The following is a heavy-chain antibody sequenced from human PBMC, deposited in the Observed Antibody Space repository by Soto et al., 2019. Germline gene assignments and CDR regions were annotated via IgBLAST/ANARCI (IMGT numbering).Heavy chain of an antibody. Sequence: ASVKVSCKASGYTFTSYDINWVRQATGQGLEWMGWMNPNSGNTGYAQKFQGRVTMTRNTSISTGYMELSSLRSEDTAVYYCARGVYKLLHYYYGMDVWGQGTTVTVSS. CDR2: MNPNSGNT. D-gene: IGHD2-2*01. J-gene: IGHJ6*02. CDR1: GYTFTSYD. CDR3: ARGVYKLLHYYYGMDV. V-gene: IGHV1-8*01.